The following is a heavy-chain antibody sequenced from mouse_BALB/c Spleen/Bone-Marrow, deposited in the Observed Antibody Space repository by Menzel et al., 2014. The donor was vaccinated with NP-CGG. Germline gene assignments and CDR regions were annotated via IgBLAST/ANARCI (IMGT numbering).Heavy chain of an antibody. D-gene: IGHD2-14*01. CDR2: ISSGSSTI. Sequence: DVMLVESGGGLVQPGGSRKLSCAASGFTFSSFGMHWVRQAPEKGLEWVAYISSGSSTIYYADTVKGRFTISRDNPKNTLFLQMTRLRSEDTAMYYCAREVRQGPWFAYWGQGTLVTVSA. CDR1: GFTFSSFG. CDR3: AREVRQGPWFAY. V-gene: IGHV5-17*02. J-gene: IGHJ3*01.